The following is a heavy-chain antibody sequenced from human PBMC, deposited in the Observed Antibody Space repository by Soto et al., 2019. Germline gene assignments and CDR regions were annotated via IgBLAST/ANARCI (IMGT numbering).Heavy chain of an antibody. CDR2: IDPSDSYT. D-gene: IGHD6-6*01. V-gene: IGHV5-10-1*01. CDR1: GYSFTSYW. Sequence: PGASLKISCKGSGYSFTSYWIRWVRQMPGKGMGWMGRIDPSDSYTNYSPSFQGHVTISADKSISTAYLQWSSLKASDTAMYYCARRSKPLIAGRHYYCYYGMDVWGQGTTVTVSS. CDR3: ARRSKPLIAGRHYYCYYGMDV. J-gene: IGHJ6*02.